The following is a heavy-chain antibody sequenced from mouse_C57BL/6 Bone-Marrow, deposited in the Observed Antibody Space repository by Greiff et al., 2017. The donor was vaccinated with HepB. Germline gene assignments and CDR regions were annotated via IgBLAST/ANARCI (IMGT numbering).Heavy chain of an antibody. CDR1: GYSITSGYY. CDR3: ARDLRQRDAMDY. V-gene: IGHV3-6*01. CDR2: ISYDGSN. Sequence: EVQLQESGPGLVKPSQSLSLTCSVTGYSITSGYYWNWIRQFPGNKLEWRGYISYDGSNNYNPSLKNRISITRDTSKNQFFLKLNSVTTEDTATYYCARDLRQRDAMDYWGQGTSVTVSS. J-gene: IGHJ4*01.